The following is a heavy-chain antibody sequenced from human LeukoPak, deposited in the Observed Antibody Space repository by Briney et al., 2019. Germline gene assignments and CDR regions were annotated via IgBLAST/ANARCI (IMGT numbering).Heavy chain of an antibody. CDR2: INPNSGGT. CDR1: GYTFTGYY. J-gene: IGHJ4*02. Sequence: ASVKVSCKASGYTFTGYYMHWVRQAPGQGLEWMGWINPNSGGTNYAQKFQGRVTMTGDTSISTAYMELSRLRSDDTAVYYCARDFFYYDSSGYLDYWGQGTLVTVSS. CDR3: ARDFFYYDSSGYLDY. V-gene: IGHV1-2*02. D-gene: IGHD3-22*01.